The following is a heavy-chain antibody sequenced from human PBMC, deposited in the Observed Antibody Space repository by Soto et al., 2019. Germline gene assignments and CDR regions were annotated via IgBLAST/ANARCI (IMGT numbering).Heavy chain of an antibody. V-gene: IGHV3-23*01. D-gene: IGHD6-13*01. CDR1: GFTFSSYA. CDR2: ISGSGGST. CDR3: AKVPPGIAAAGLVFDY. Sequence: PGGSLRLSCAASGFTFSSYAMRWVRQAPGKGLEWVSAISGSGGSTYYADSVKGRFTISRDNSKNTLYLQMNSLRAEDTAVYYCAKVPPGIAAAGLVFDYWGQGTLVTVSS. J-gene: IGHJ4*02.